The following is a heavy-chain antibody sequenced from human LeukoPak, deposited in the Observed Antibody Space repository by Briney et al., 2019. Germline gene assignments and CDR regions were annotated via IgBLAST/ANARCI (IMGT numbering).Heavy chain of an antibody. CDR2: IKTKTDVGTT. CDR3: TTGVVGESYYSYGIDV. J-gene: IGHJ6*02. D-gene: IGHD3-16*01. V-gene: IGHV3-15*01. CDR1: GFTFSNAW. Sequence: PGGSLRLSCAASGFTFSNAWMSWVRQAPGMGLEWVARIKTKTDVGTTGYAAPVKGRFTISRDDSKNTLYLQMNSLKTEDTAVYYCTTGVVGESYYSYGIDVWGQGTTVTVSS.